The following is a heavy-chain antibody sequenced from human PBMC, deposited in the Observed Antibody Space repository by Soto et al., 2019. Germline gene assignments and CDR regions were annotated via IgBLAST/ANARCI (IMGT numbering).Heavy chain of an antibody. CDR2: IYPGDSDT. D-gene: IGHD1-20*01. CDR3: ARSRITGSTWTFDY. V-gene: IGHV5-51*01. CDR1: GYSFSNYW. Sequence: GESLKISCRASGYSFSNYWIGWVRQMPGKGLGWMGIIYPGDSDTRYSPSFQGQVTISTDKSISSAYLQWSSLRASDSAMYYCARSRITGSTWTFDYWGQGTLVTVSS. J-gene: IGHJ4*02.